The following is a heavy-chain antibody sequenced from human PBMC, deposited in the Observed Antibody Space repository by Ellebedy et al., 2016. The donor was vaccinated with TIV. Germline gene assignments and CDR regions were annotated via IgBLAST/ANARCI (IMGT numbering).Heavy chain of an antibody. J-gene: IGHJ3*02. CDR2: INHSGST. CDR1: GGSFSGYY. D-gene: IGHD1-26*01. CDR3: AIRTSFVGAFDI. Sequence: GSLRLSCAVYGGSFSGYYWSWIRQPPGKGLEWIGEINHSGSTNYNPYLKSRVTISVDTSKNQFSLKLSSVTAADTAVYYCAIRTSFVGAFDIWGQGTMVTVSS. V-gene: IGHV4-34*01.